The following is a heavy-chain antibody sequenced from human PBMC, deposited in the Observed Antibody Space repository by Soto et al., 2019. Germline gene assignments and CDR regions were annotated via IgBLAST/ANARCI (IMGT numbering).Heavy chain of an antibody. CDR2: IYHSGST. Sequence: SETLSLTCAVSGGSISSGGYSWSWIRQPPGKGLEWIGYIYHSGSTYYNPSLKSRVTISVDRSKNQFSLKLSSVTAADTAVYYCARVSGGYDSSRWWFDPWGQGTLVTVSS. CDR1: GGSISSGGYS. J-gene: IGHJ5*02. CDR3: ARVSGGYDSSRWWFDP. D-gene: IGHD3-3*01. V-gene: IGHV4-30-2*01.